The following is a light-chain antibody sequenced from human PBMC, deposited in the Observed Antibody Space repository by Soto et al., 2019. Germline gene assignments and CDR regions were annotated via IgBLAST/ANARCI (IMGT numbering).Light chain of an antibody. V-gene: IGKV1-33*01. Sequence: IHMTRLPYAMVVDVGVSVISHSQASHDIRNSLNWYQQSPGKPPKLLISDASNLELGVPSKFSGTGFGTDFSFTLINLQSGDIATYYCEQYDNLPLTFGGGTKVDIK. J-gene: IGKJ4*01. CDR3: EQYDNLPLT. CDR2: DAS. CDR1: HDIRNS.